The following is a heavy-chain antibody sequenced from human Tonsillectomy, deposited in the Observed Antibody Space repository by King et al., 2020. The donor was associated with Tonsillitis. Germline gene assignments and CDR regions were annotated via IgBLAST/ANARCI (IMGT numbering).Heavy chain of an antibody. V-gene: IGHV4-38-2*02. CDR3: ARDCSGWHGYYFDY. J-gene: IGHJ4*02. CDR2: IYHSGST. CDR1: GYSISSGYY. D-gene: IGHD6-19*01. Sequence: QLQESGPGLVKPSESLSLTCGVSGYSISSGYYWGWIRQPPGKGLEWIGGIYHSGSTYYNPSLKSRVTISVDTSKKQFSLKVSSVTAADTAVYYCARDCSGWHGYYFDYWGQGTLVTVSS.